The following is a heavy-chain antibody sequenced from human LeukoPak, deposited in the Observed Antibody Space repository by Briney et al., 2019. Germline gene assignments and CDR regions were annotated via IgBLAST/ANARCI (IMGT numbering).Heavy chain of an antibody. CDR1: GGSISSGSYY. J-gene: IGHJ4*02. D-gene: IGHD3-22*01. CDR2: IYTSGST. Sequence: SETLSLTCTVSGGSISSGSYYWSWIRQPAGKGLEWIGRIYTSGSTNYNPSLKSRVTISVDTSKNQFSLKLSSVTAADTAVYYCARSYDSSGYYRNFDYWGQGTLVTVSS. V-gene: IGHV4-61*02. CDR3: ARSYDSSGYYRNFDY.